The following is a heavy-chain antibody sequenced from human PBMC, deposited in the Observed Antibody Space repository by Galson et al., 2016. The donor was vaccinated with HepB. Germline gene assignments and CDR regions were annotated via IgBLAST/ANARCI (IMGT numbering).Heavy chain of an antibody. CDR2: VSDTGST. CDR1: GASITPYY. Sequence: SETLSLTCAVSGASITPYYWHWIRQPPGKGLEWIGFVSDTGSTSYNPVLQSRVTISVETSKSQFSLNLNSVTAADTAVYYCAREWSAFDFWGQGTLVTVSS. D-gene: IGHD2-8*01. CDR3: AREWSAFDF. J-gene: IGHJ4*02. V-gene: IGHV4-59*01.